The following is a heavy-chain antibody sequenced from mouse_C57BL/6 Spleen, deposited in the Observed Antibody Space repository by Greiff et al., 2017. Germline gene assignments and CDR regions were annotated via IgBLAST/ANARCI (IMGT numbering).Heavy chain of an antibody. J-gene: IGHJ1*03. D-gene: IGHD1-1*01. CDR2: IYPGDGDT. V-gene: IGHV1-82*01. CDR1: GYAFSSSW. Sequence: VKLMESGPELVKPGASVKISCKASGYAFSSSWMNWVKQRPGKGLEWIGRIYPGDGDTNYNGKFKGKATLTADKSSSTAYMQLSSLTSEDSAVYFCARIGYGSSYGYFDVWGTGTTVTVSS. CDR3: ARIGYGSSYGYFDV.